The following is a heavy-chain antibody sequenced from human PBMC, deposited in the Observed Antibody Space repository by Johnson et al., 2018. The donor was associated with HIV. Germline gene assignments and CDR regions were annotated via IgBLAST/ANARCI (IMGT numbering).Heavy chain of an antibody. J-gene: IGHJ3*02. CDR3: ARGEYSYDSRGYANTPDAFDI. Sequence: VQLVESGGGVVRPGGSLRLSCAASGFTFDDYGMSWVRQAPGKGLEWVSGINWNGGSTYYADSVKGRFTISRDNSKNTRYLQMNSRRAEDTAVYYCARGEYSYDSRGYANTPDAFDIWGQWTMVTVSS. CDR1: GFTFDDYG. CDR2: INWNGGST. V-gene: IGHV3-20*04. D-gene: IGHD3-22*01.